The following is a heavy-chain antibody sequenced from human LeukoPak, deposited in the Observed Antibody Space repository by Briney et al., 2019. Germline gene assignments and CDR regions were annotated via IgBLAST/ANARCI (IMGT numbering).Heavy chain of an antibody. V-gene: IGHV1-3*01. CDR1: GYTFTSYA. D-gene: IGHD6-13*01. J-gene: IGHJ4*02. CDR3: ARGQQQLVNYFDY. Sequence: ASVKVSCKASGYTFTSYAMHWVRQAPGQRLEWMGWINAGNGNTKYSQKFQGRVTITRDTSASTAYMELSSLRSEDTAVYYCARGQQQLVNYFDYWGQGTPVTVSS. CDR2: INAGNGNT.